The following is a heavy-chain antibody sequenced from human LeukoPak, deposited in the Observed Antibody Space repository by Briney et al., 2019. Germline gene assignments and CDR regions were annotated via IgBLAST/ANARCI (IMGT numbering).Heavy chain of an antibody. CDR2: MYYSGST. J-gene: IGHJ4*02. V-gene: IGHV4-39*01. CDR3: ARQYYDSTGYYYFDN. D-gene: IGHD3-22*01. Sequence: SETLSLTCTVSGDAITCSSYHWGWIRQPPGKGLEWIGSMYYSGSTFSNPSLRSRVNMSSDTSKNQFSLKLSSVTAADTAVYYCARQYYDSTGYYYFDNWSQGTQVTVSS. CDR1: GDAITCSSYH.